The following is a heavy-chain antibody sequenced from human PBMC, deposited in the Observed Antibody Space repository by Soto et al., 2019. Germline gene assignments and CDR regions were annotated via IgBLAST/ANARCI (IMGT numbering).Heavy chain of an antibody. CDR2: ISSNGGST. J-gene: IGHJ3*02. CDR3: VKDQAIVGATLAAFDI. CDR1: GFTFSSYA. Sequence: GGSLRLSCSASGFTFSSYAMHWVRQAPGKGLEYVSAISSNGGSTYYADSVKGRFTISRDNSKNTLYLQMSSLRAEDTAVYYCVKDQAIVGATLAAFDIWGQGTMVTVSS. V-gene: IGHV3-64D*08. D-gene: IGHD1-26*01.